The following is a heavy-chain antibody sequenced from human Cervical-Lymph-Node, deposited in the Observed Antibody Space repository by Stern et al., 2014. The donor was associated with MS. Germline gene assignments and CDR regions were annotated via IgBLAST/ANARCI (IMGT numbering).Heavy chain of an antibody. CDR2: INANSGAT. D-gene: IGHD2-2*01. J-gene: IGHJ6*02. V-gene: IGHV1-2*02. Sequence: VHLVESGAEVKEPGVSVTVSCKASGYTFIAYYVHWVRQAPGQGLEWMGWINANSGATKYAQKFQGRATMTRDTSLDTVYMELTRLRSDDTAVYYCARSDVVVVPASMVGGMDVWGQGTTVTVSS. CDR3: ARSDVVVVPASMVGGMDV. CDR1: GYTFIAYY.